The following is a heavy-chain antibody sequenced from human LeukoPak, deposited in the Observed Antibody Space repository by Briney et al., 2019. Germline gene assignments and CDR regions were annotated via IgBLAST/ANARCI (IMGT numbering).Heavy chain of an antibody. CDR2: ISGSGGST. J-gene: IGHJ6*02. CDR1: GFTFSSYA. D-gene: IGHD1-26*01. CDR3: ARGLVGAPYYYGMDV. Sequence: GGSLRLSCAASGFTFSSYAMSWVRQAPGKGLEWVSAISGSGGSTYYADSVKGRFTISRDNSKNTLYLQMNSLRAEDTAVYYCARGLVGAPYYYGMDVWGQGTTVTVSS. V-gene: IGHV3-23*01.